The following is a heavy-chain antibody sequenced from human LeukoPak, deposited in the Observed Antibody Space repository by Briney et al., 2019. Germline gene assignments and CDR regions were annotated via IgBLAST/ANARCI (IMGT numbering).Heavy chain of an antibody. Sequence: GGSLRLSCAASGFTFSSYEMNWVRHAPGKGLERDSYISSSGSTIYYADSVKGRFTISRDNAKNSLYLQMNSLRAEDTAVYYCAREHYYYGSGSYNWFDPWGQGTLVTVSS. J-gene: IGHJ5*02. CDR2: ISSSGSTI. D-gene: IGHD3-10*01. CDR1: GFTFSSYE. V-gene: IGHV3-48*03. CDR3: AREHYYYGSGSYNWFDP.